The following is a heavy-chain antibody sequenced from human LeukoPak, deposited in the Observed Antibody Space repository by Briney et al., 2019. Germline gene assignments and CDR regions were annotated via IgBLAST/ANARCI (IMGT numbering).Heavy chain of an antibody. D-gene: IGHD3-22*01. Sequence: GGSLRLSCAASACRFSSYGMKWVRQAPGKGLEWVSGITGRGGLTFYADSVKGRFTISRDNSKNTLYLQMNSLRVNVTAVYYCAKEPDSSGPDVLLTWGQGTMVTVSS. CDR3: AKEPDSSGPDVLLT. J-gene: IGHJ3*01. CDR2: ITGRGGLT. V-gene: IGHV3-23*01. CDR1: ACRFSSYG.